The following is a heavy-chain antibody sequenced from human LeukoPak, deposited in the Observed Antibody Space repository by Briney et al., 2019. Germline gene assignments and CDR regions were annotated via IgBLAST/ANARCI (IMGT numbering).Heavy chain of an antibody. V-gene: IGHV3-21*01. CDR3: AKDGWFGELQVDY. CDR1: GFTFSSYS. J-gene: IGHJ4*02. CDR2: ISSSSSYI. D-gene: IGHD3-10*01. Sequence: GGSLRLSCAASGFTFSSYSMNWVRQAPGKGLEWVSSISSSSSYIYYADSVKGRFTISRDNSKNTLYLQMNSLRAEDTAVYYCAKDGWFGELQVDYWGQGTLVTVSS.